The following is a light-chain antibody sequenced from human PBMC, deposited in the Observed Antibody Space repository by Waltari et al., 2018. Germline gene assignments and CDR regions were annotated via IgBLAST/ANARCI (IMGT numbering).Light chain of an antibody. CDR3: HQRSNWPLT. V-gene: IGKV3-11*01. J-gene: IGKJ4*01. Sequence: ESVLTQSSATVFLSRGERDPLSSRASQSIHNYLAWYQQKPGQVPRLLIYDASNRATGIPARFSGSRSGTDFTLTISSLEPEDFAVYYCHQRSNWPLTFGGGTKVEIK. CDR1: QSIHNY. CDR2: DAS.